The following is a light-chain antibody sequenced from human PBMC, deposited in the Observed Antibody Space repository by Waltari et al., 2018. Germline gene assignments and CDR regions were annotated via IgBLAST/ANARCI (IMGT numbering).Light chain of an antibody. V-gene: IGLV2-14*01. CDR1: SSASAAFNS. CDR3: SSYTSTWV. J-gene: IGLJ3*02. Sequence: QSALTQSASVSGSPGQSTTISCTGTSSASAAFNSVTWYHQHPGKAPQLMTFDVRKRPSGVSNRFSGSKSGNTASLTISGLQAEDEADYYCSSYTSTWVFGGGTKLTVL. CDR2: DVR.